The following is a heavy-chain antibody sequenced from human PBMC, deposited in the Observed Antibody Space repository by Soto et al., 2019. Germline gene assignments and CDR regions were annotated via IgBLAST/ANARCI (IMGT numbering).Heavy chain of an antibody. CDR1: GSTFTSSG. CDR3: ATDGLLRTYYYYRMDV. Sequence: GAAVKVSCSASGSTFTSSGTSWLRQSPGQGLKCMAWISAYNGNTNYAQKLQGRVTMTTHTSTSTAYMELRRLRSDGTAVYYCATDGLLRTYYYYRMDVWGQGTTVTVSS. V-gene: IGHV1-18*01. D-gene: IGHD3-22*01. CDR2: ISAYNGNT. J-gene: IGHJ6*02.